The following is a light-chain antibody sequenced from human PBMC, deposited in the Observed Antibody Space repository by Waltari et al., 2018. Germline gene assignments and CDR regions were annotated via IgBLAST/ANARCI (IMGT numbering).Light chain of an antibody. CDR1: PGPATTGQP. CDR2: HAT. V-gene: IGLV7-46*01. J-gene: IGLJ2*01. Sequence: QAVVTQEPSLTVSPGGTVTLTCAPSPGPATTGQPPFWYQQRPGQAPRTLIYHATTRHLWTPARFSGSLLGGKAALTLSGAQPEDDADYYCLLSYGGTVLFGGGTKLTVL. CDR3: LLSYGGTVL.